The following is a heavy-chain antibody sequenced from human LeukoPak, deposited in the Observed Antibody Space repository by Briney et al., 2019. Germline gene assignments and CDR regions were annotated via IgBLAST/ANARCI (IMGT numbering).Heavy chain of an antibody. Sequence: GGSLRLSCTGSGFTFGDYAMTWVRQAPGKGLEWVGFIRSQIYGGTPEYAASVKGRFTISRDDSEGVAYLQMNSLKTEDTAVYYCTRDQTPYYWGQGTLVTASS. V-gene: IGHV3-49*04. J-gene: IGHJ4*02. CDR2: IRSQIYGGTP. CDR1: GFTFGDYA. CDR3: TRDQTPYY.